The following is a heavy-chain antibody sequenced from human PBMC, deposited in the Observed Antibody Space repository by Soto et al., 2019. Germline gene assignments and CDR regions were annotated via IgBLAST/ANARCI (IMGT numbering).Heavy chain of an antibody. CDR1: GYTFTSYY. CDR2: INPSGGST. J-gene: IGHJ4*02. V-gene: IGHV1-46*01. CDR3: ARDSPVVGAIV. Sequence: ASVKVSCKASGYTFTSYYMHWVRQAPGQGLEWMGIINPSGGSTSYAQKFQGRVNMTRDTSTRTVYMELSSLRSEDTAVYYCARDSPVVGAIVWGQGTLVTVSS. D-gene: IGHD1-26*01.